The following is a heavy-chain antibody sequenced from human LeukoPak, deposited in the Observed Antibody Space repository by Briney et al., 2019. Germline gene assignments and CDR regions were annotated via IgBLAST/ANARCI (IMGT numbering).Heavy chain of an antibody. D-gene: IGHD6-13*01. CDR1: GYTLTELS. CDR3: ASPPSSWNKDFDY. Sequence: GASVKVSCKVSGYTLTELSMHWVRQAPGKGLEWMGGFDPEDGETIYAQKFQGRVTMTEDTSTDTAYMELSSLRSEDAAVYYCASPPSSWNKDFDYWGQGTLVTVSS. J-gene: IGHJ4*02. V-gene: IGHV1-24*01. CDR2: FDPEDGET.